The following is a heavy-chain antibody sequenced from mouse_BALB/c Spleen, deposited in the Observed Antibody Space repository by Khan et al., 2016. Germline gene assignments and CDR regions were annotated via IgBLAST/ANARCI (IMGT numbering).Heavy chain of an antibody. V-gene: IGHV3-2*02. D-gene: IGHD1-2*01. CDR2: ISYSGST. Sequence: VQLQQSGPGLVKPSQSLSLTCTVTGYSITSDYTWNWIRQFPGNKLEWMGYISYSGSTIYNPSLKSRISITRDTSKNQFVLQLNSVTTEDTSTXYCAVIHYYCYFAYCVHGATLTVSS. J-gene: IGHJ2*01. CDR1: GYSITSDYT. CDR3: AVIHYYCYFAY.